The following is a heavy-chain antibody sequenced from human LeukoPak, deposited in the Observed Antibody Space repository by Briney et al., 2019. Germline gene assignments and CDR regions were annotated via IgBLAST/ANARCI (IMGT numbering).Heavy chain of an antibody. V-gene: IGHV1-18*01. Sequence: ALVKVSCKASGYTFTSYGISWVRQAPGQGLEWKGWISADNGNTNYAQKLQGRVTMTTDTSTSTAYMELRSLRSDDTAVYYCARDIAAAGSRLFYWGQGTLVTVSS. CDR1: GYTFTSYG. J-gene: IGHJ4*02. CDR2: ISADNGNT. D-gene: IGHD6-13*01. CDR3: ARDIAAAGSRLFY.